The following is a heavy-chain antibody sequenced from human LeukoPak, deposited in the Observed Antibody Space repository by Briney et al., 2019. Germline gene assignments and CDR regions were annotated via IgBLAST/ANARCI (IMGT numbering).Heavy chain of an antibody. CDR2: IYYSGST. D-gene: IGHD3-22*01. CDR1: GYSISSSNW. J-gene: IGHJ3*02. CDR3: ARTQDGYYDSSGYYPAVGAFDI. V-gene: IGHV4-28*01. Sequence: SDTLSLTCAVSGYSISSSNWWGWIRQPPGKGLEWIGYIYYSGSTFYNPSLKSRVTTSVDTSKNQFSLKLSSVTAVDTAVYYCARTQDGYYDSSGYYPAVGAFDIWGQGTMVTVSS.